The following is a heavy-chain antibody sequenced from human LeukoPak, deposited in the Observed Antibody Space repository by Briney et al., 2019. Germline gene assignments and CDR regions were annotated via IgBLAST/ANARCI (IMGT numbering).Heavy chain of an antibody. J-gene: IGHJ4*02. CDR2: INSDGSST. D-gene: IGHD6-6*01. CDR3: ARSGLAARRLQYYFDY. V-gene: IGHV3-74*01. Sequence: GGSLRLSCAASGFTFSSYAMSWVRQAPGKGLEWVSRINSDGSSTSYADSVKGRFTISRDNAKNTLYLQMNSLRAEDTAVYYCARSGLAARRLQYYFDYWGQGTLVTVSS. CDR1: GFTFSSYA.